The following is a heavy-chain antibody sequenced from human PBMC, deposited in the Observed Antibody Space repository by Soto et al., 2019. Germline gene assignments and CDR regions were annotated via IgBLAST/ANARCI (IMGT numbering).Heavy chain of an antibody. CDR3: ARGEDAFFYYGLDV. Sequence: SETLSLTCTVSGGSITSSYWSWIRRPPGKGLEWIAYIYDTGISGCTPSTSYNPSLKSRVTMSVDTSKSQFSLKLTSVTAADKAVYYCARGEDAFFYYGLDVWGQGITVTVSS. CDR1: GGSITSSY. CDR2: IYDTGISGCTPST. V-gene: IGHV4-59*01. J-gene: IGHJ6*02.